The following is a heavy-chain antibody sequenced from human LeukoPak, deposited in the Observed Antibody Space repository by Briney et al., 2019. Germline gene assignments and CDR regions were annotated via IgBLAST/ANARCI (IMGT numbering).Heavy chain of an antibody. J-gene: IGHJ5*01. CDR1: GFTFNNFG. CDR2: VSNSGLTT. Sequence: QLGGSLRLSCAASGFTFNNFGMNWVRQAPGKGLEWVSTVSNSGLTTYYADSVKGRFSISRDNSRSILSLEMNSLRPEDTAVYYCAKGGGHPAFDFWGQGILVTVSS. V-gene: IGHV3-23*01. D-gene: IGHD2-15*01. CDR3: AKGGGHPAFDF.